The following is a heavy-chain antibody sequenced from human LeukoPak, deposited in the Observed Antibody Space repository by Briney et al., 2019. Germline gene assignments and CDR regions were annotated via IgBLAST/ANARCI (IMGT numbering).Heavy chain of an antibody. CDR2: ISSSSSYI. V-gene: IGHV3-21*01. J-gene: IGHJ4*02. D-gene: IGHD1-26*01. CDR3: ARGSGSYPHYFDY. Sequence: GGSLRLSCAASGFTFSSYSMNWVRQAPGKGLEWVSSISSSSSYIYYADSVKGRFTISRDNAKNSLYLQINSLRAEDTAVYYCARGSGSYPHYFDYWGQGTLVTVSS. CDR1: GFTFSSYS.